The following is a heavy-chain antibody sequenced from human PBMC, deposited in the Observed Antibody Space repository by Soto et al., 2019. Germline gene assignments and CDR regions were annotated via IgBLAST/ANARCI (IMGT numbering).Heavy chain of an antibody. CDR1: GFMFTSSA. J-gene: IGHJ4*02. D-gene: IGHD3-3*01. CDR2: LVVGSGNT. Sequence: GASVKVSCKPSGFMFTSSAAQWVRQARGQRLEWIGWLVVGSGNTHYAQHFQERVTLTRDMSTGTAYMELSSLRSEDTAVYYCAAVPVLRFLKWLPAYFDYWGQGTLVTVSS. CDR3: AAVPVLRFLKWLPAYFDY. V-gene: IGHV1-58*01.